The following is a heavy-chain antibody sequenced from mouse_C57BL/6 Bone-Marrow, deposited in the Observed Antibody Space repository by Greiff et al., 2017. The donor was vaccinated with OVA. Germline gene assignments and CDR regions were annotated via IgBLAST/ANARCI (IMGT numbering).Heavy chain of an antibody. CDR2: ISSGGDYI. J-gene: IGHJ3*01. CDR3: TSYDGYYSWFAY. Sequence: EVQVVESGEGLVKPGESLKLSCAASGFTFSSYAMSWVRQTPEKRLEWVAYISSGGDYIYYADTVKGRFTISRDNARNTLYLQMSSLKSEDTAMYYCTSYDGYYSWFAYWGQGTLVTVSA. CDR1: GFTFSSYA. D-gene: IGHD2-3*01. V-gene: IGHV5-9-1*02.